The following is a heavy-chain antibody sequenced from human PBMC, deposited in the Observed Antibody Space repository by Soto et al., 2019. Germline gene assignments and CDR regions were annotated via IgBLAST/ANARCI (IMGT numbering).Heavy chain of an antibody. Sequence: AVGSLRLSCAASGFTFSNAWMSWVRQAPGKGLEWVGRIKSKTDGGTTDYAAPVKGRFTISRDDSKNTLYLQMNSLKTEDTAVYYCTTDLSASIAARLEFDYWGQGTLVTVSS. CDR2: IKSKTDGGTT. J-gene: IGHJ4*02. CDR3: TTDLSASIAARLEFDY. V-gene: IGHV3-15*01. CDR1: GFTFSNAW. D-gene: IGHD6-6*01.